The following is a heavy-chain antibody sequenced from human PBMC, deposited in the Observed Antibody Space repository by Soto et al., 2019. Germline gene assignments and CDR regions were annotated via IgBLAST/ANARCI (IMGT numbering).Heavy chain of an antibody. CDR2: INPNSGGT. V-gene: IGHV1-2*02. Sequence: ASVKVSCKVSGYTLTELSMHWVRQAPGKGLEWMGWINPNSGGTNYAQKFQGRVTMTRDTSISTAYMELSRLRSDDTAVYYCARTPGGVDYWGQGTLVTVSS. CDR3: ARTPGGVDY. CDR1: GYTLTELS. D-gene: IGHD3-16*01. J-gene: IGHJ4*02.